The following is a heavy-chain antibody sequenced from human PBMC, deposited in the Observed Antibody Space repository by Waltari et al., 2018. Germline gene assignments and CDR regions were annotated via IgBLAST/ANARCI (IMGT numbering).Heavy chain of an antibody. D-gene: IGHD3-16*01. CDR1: FDDYA. J-gene: IGHJ4*02. CDR3: ARDMAGGGGTSGWIDF. V-gene: IGHV3-43D*03. Sequence: FDDYAMHWVRQVPGKGLEWVSLISWNSGSIFYSDSLKSRVTISRDNSRNSLHLHINNLRSEDTALYFCARDMAGGGGTSGWIDFWGQGTLVTVSS. CDR2: ISWNSGSI.